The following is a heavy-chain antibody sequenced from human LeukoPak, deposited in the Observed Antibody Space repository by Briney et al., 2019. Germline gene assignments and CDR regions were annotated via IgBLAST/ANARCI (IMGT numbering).Heavy chain of an antibody. D-gene: IGHD6-19*01. V-gene: IGHV1-24*01. Sequence: ASVKVSCKVFGYTLTELSMHWVRQAPGKGREWMGGFDPEDGETIYAQKFQGRVTMTEDTSTDTAYMELSSLRSEDTAVYYCATSGWSQLWYFDLWGRGTLVTVSS. CDR3: ATSGWSQLWYFDL. CDR1: GYTLTELS. CDR2: FDPEDGET. J-gene: IGHJ2*01.